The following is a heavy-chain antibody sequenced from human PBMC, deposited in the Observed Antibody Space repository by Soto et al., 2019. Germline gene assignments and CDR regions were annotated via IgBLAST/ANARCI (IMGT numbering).Heavy chain of an antibody. CDR2: IYYSGST. J-gene: IGHJ1*01. CDR3: ASFPRDDILTGPGGEYFQH. CDR1: GGSISSGGYY. D-gene: IGHD3-9*01. Sequence: QVQLQESGPGLVKPSQTLSLTCTVSGGSISSGGYYWSWIRQHPGKGLEWIGYIYYSGSTYYNPALWSQVTMSADPSKNPSSLRLSSVTAADTPVYYCASFPRDDILTGPGGEYFQHWGQGTLVTVSS. V-gene: IGHV4-31*01.